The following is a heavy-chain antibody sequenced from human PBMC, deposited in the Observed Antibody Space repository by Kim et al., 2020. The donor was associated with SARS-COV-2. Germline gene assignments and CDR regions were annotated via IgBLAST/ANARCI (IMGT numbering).Heavy chain of an antibody. Sequence: GGSLRLSCAASGFTFDDYTMHWVRQAPGKGLEWVSLISWDGGSTYYADSVKGRFTISRDNSKNSLYLQMNSLRTEDTALYYCAKVRPDYYYGMDVWGQGTTVTVSS. V-gene: IGHV3-43*01. CDR1: GFTFDDYT. CDR3: AKVRPDYYYGMDV. J-gene: IGHJ6*02. CDR2: ISWDGGST.